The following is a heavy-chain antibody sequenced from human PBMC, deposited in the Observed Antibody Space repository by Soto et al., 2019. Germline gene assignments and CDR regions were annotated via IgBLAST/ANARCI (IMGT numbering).Heavy chain of an antibody. D-gene: IGHD7-27*01. Sequence: QVQLQESGPGLVKPSQTLSLTCTVSGGSISNVNYCWSWIRQPPDKGLDWIGHIHNGGSTYNNPSPTSRVTISVDTSKNQFSLQLRSVGAADTAVYYCVRGPSGDKVDYWGQGTLVTVSS. CDR1: GGSISNVNYC. CDR3: VRGPSGDKVDY. V-gene: IGHV4-30-4*01. CDR2: IHNGGST. J-gene: IGHJ4*02.